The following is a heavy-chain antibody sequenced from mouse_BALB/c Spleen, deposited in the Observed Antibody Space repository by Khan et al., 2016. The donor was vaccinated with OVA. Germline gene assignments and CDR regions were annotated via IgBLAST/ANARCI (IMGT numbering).Heavy chain of an antibody. Sequence: QVQLQQSGAELVKPGASVKISCKASGYTFTSYYLYWVKQRPGQGLEWIGGINPNNGVSHFNEKFKNKATLTADSSSSTAYMQLNSLSSEDSAVYYCARSGYGNPFAYWGQGTLVTVSA. CDR1: GYTFTSYY. V-gene: IGHV1S81*02. CDR3: ARSGYGNPFAY. CDR2: INPNNGVS. J-gene: IGHJ3*01. D-gene: IGHD2-1*01.